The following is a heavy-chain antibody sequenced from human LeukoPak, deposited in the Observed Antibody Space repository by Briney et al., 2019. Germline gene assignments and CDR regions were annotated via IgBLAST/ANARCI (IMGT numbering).Heavy chain of an antibody. CDR2: VHASGGI. D-gene: IGHD3-10*01. V-gene: IGHV4-4*07. J-gene: IGHJ6*02. CDR1: GGSVSSYF. Sequence: SETLSLTCTVSGGSVSSYFWSWIRQPAGKGLEWIGRVHASGGINYNPSLRSRVTMSIDTSKNEFSLKLSSVIAADTAVYFWARGSMGGSGSYYKDHYYGMDVWGQGTTVTVSS. CDR3: ARGSMGGSGSYYKDHYYGMDV.